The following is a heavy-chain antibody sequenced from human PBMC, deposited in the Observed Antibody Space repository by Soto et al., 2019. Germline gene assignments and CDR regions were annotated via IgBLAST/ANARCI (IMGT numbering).Heavy chain of an antibody. CDR2: ISGSGGST. CDR1: GFTVSSNY. D-gene: IGHD5-12*01. Sequence: GGSLRLSCAASGFTVSSNYMSWVRQAPGKGLEWVSAISGSGGSTYYADSVKGRFTISRDNSKNTLYLQMNSLRAEDTAVYYCAKDQFLQNSGYDFLPQKDLGYNWFDPWGQGTLVTVSS. CDR3: AKDQFLQNSGYDFLPQKDLGYNWFDP. J-gene: IGHJ5*02. V-gene: IGHV3-23*01.